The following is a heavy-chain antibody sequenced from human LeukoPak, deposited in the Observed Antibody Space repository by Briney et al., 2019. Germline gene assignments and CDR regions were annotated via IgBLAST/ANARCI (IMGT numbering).Heavy chain of an antibody. Sequence: SETLSLTCTVSGGSVNSGTYYWSWIRQPPGKGLEWIGNIYYSGSAYYNPSLKSRVTMSVDTSKNQFSLKLSSVTAADTAVYYCARDSYGSGSHWYFVLWGRGTLVTVSS. CDR1: GGSVNSGTYY. J-gene: IGHJ2*01. CDR2: IYYSGSA. V-gene: IGHV4-39*07. D-gene: IGHD3-10*01. CDR3: ARDSYGSGSHWYFVL.